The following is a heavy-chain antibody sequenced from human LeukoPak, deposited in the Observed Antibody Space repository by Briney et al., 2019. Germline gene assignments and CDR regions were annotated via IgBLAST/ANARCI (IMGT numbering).Heavy chain of an antibody. V-gene: IGHV4-4*09. CDR2: IYTNGHT. CDR1: GGSIGDYY. D-gene: IGHD5/OR15-5a*01. CDR3: ARHLSDSVSAINF. J-gene: IGHJ4*02. Sequence: SETLSLTCTVSGGSIGDYYWSWIRQPPGRGLEWIGYIYTNGHTNYNPSLKCRVTISVDEAKNQFSLNLTSVTAADTALYYCARHLSDSVSAINFWGQGTLVTVYS.